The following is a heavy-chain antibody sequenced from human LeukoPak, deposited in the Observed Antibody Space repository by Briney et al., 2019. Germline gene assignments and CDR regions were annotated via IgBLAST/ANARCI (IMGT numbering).Heavy chain of an antibody. Sequence: SETLSLTCAVYGVSFSGYYWSWIRQPPGKGLEWIGEINHSGSTNYNPPLKSRVTISVDTSKNQFSLKLSSVTAADTAVYYCARAPLSGAAYYYYYYMDVWGKGTTVTVSS. CDR3: ARAPLSGAAYYYYYYMDV. CDR2: INHSGST. J-gene: IGHJ6*03. D-gene: IGHD2-15*01. CDR1: GVSFSGYY. V-gene: IGHV4-34*01.